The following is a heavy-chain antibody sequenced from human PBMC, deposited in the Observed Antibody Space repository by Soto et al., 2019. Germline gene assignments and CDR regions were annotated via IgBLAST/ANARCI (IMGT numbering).Heavy chain of an antibody. J-gene: IGHJ4*02. CDR3: ATKCSSNSCYDY. D-gene: IGHD2-2*01. Sequence: SETLSLTCTVSRGSISSYYWGWIRQPPGKGLEWIGYIYYSGSTNYNPALKSRVTISVDTSKNQFSLKLSSVTAADTAVYYCATKCSSNSCYDYWCQGTLVTVSS. CDR1: RGSISSYY. CDR2: IYYSGST. V-gene: IGHV4-59*08.